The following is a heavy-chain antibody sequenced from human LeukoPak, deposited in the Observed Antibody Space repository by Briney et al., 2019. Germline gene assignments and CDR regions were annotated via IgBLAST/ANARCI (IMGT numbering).Heavy chain of an antibody. V-gene: IGHV3-11*01. CDR3: ARVGRNILAAGFGGFDI. CDR1: GFTFSDYY. D-gene: IGHD6-13*01. CDR2: ISSSGGAI. Sequence: PGGSLRLSCTASGFTFSDYYMTWIRQAPGKGLEWVSYISSSGGAIYNADSVKGRFTISRDNAKNSLYLQMNSLRAEGTAVYYCARVGRNILAAGFGGFDIWGQGTMVTVSS. J-gene: IGHJ3*02.